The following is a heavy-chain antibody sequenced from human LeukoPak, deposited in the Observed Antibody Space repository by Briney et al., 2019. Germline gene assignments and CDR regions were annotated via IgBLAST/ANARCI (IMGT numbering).Heavy chain of an antibody. CDR1: GYTLTELS. J-gene: IGHJ3*02. D-gene: IGHD1-26*01. CDR3: ATAYIVGARDAFDI. Sequence: GASVKVSCKVSGYTLTELSMHWVRQAPGKGLEWMGGFDTEDGETIYAQKFQGRVTMTEDTSTDTAYMELSSLRSADTAVYYCATAYIVGARDAFDIWGQGTMVTVSS. CDR2: FDTEDGET. V-gene: IGHV1-24*01.